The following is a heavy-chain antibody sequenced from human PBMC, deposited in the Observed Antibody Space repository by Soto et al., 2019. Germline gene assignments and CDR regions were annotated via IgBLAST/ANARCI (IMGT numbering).Heavy chain of an antibody. J-gene: IGHJ4*02. CDR1: GGTFSSYA. V-gene: IGHV1-69*13. D-gene: IGHD3-10*01. CDR2: IIPIFGTA. Sequence: ASVKVSCKASGGTFSSYAISWVRQAPGQGLEWMGGIIPIFGTANYAQKFQGRVTITADESTSTAYMELSSLRSEDTAVYYCARGNLMVRGVTTFDYWGQGTQVTVSS. CDR3: ARGNLMVRGVTTFDY.